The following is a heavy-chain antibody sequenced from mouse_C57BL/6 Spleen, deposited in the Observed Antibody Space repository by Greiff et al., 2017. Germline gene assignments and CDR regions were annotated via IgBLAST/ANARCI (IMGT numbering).Heavy chain of an antibody. CDR1: GYTFTDYY. CDR2: INPYNGGT. V-gene: IGHV1-19*01. Sequence: EVQLVESGPVLVKPGASVKMSCKASGYTFTDYYMNWVKQSHGKSLEWIGVINPYNGGTSYNQKFKGKATLTVDKSSSTAYMELNSLTSEDSAVYYCARDLGRNYWGQGTTLTVSS. D-gene: IGHD4-1*01. CDR3: ARDLGRNY. J-gene: IGHJ2*01.